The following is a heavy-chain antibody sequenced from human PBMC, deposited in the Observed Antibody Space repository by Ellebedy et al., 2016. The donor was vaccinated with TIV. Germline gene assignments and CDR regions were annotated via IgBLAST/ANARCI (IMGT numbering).Heavy chain of an antibody. J-gene: IGHJ4*02. V-gene: IGHV3-73*01. CDR3: TAVGPTSAIDY. CDR2: IRSKANNYAT. CDR1: GFTFSGSA. D-gene: IGHD1-26*01. Sequence: PGGSLRLSCAASGFTFSGSAIHWVRQASGKGLEWVGRIRSKANNYATTSAASVKGRFTVSRDDSKNTAYLQMDGLRTEDTAVYFCTAVGPTSAIDYWGQGTLVTVSS.